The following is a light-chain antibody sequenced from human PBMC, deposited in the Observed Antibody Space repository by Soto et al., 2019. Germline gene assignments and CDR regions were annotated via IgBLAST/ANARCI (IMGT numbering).Light chain of an antibody. CDR3: NSYTSTSARV. V-gene: IGLV2-14*01. J-gene: IGLJ1*01. CDR1: SSDVGAYNY. Sequence: QSALAQPASVSGSPGQSITISCTGTSSDVGAYNYVSWYQHRPGRAPKLIIYEVTNRPSGVSNRFSGSKPGNTASLRISDLQSEDEADYDCNSYTSTSARVFGTGTKVTVL. CDR2: EVT.